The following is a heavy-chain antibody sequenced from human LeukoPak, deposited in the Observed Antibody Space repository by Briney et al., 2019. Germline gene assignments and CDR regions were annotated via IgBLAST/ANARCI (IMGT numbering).Heavy chain of an antibody. V-gene: IGHV4-31*03. D-gene: IGHD3/OR15-3a*01. CDR3: ARGTLLNYFDY. Sequence: SQTLSLTCTVSGGSISSGGYYWSWIRQHSGKGLEWIGYIKYSGDTFYNPSLKSRLTISRDTSKNQFSLILSSVTAVDSALYFCARGTLLNYFDYWGQGALVTVSS. J-gene: IGHJ4*02. CDR1: GGSISSGGYY. CDR2: IKYSGDT.